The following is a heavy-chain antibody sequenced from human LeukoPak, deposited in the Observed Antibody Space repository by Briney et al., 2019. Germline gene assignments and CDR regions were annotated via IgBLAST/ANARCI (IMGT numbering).Heavy chain of an antibody. V-gene: IGHV4-34*01. Sequence: SETLSLTCAVYGGSFNGYYWSWIRQPPGKGLEWIGEINHSGSTSYNPSLKSRVTISVDTSKNQFSLKLSSVTAADTAVYYCARVWYDYGDPFDYWGQGTLVTVSS. CDR3: ARVWYDYGDPFDY. CDR1: GGSFNGYY. CDR2: INHSGST. D-gene: IGHD4-17*01. J-gene: IGHJ4*02.